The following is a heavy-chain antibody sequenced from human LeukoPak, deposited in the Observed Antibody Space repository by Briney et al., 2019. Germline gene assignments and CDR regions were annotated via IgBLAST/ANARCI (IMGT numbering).Heavy chain of an antibody. CDR1: GFTFSFYT. D-gene: IGHD1-26*01. Sequence: GGSLRLSCVGSGFTFSFYTLSWVRQAPGKGLEWVSGIRDNDFSTYYADSVKGRFTISRDNSKCPVYLQMNSLRAEDTAVYYCARSSGNYWAAPFDYWGQGTLVTVSS. J-gene: IGHJ4*02. CDR3: ARSSGNYWAAPFDY. V-gene: IGHV3-23*01. CDR2: IRDNDFST.